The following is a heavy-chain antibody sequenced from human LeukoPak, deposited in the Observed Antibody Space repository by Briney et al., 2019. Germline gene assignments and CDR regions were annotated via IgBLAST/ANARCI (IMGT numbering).Heavy chain of an antibody. CDR1: GFTFSRYW. CDR2: IKQDGSEK. V-gene: IGHV3-7*01. Sequence: PGGSLRLSCAASGFTFSRYWMSWVRQAPGKGLEWVANIKQDGSEKYYVDSVKGRFIISRHNAKNSLYLQMNSLRAEDTAVYYCAELGITMIGGVWGKGTTVTISS. J-gene: IGHJ6*04. D-gene: IGHD3-10*02. CDR3: AELGITMIGGV.